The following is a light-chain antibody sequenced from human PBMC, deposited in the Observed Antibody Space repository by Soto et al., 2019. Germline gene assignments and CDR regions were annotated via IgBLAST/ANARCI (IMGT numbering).Light chain of an antibody. CDR1: QSVSSN. V-gene: IGKV3-11*01. CDR2: DAF. J-gene: IGKJ2*01. CDR3: QQRSSWPT. Sequence: EIVLTQSPATLSLSPGERATLSCRASQSVSSNLAWYQQKLGQAPRLLIYDAFNMATGIPARFSGSGSGTDFTLTISNLEPEDFAVYYCQQRSSWPTFGQGTKLEIK.